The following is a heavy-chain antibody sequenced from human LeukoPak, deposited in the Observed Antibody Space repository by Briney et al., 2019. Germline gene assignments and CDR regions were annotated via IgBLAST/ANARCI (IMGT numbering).Heavy chain of an antibody. CDR1: GFTFSSYA. Sequence: GGSLRLSCAASGFTFSSYAMSWVRQAPGKGLEWVALISYDGGDKYYAESMKGRITISRDNAENTLYLQMNNLRPDDTAFYFCVKEGVEYSYSYGDYWGQGTLVTVSS. D-gene: IGHD3-16*01. CDR2: ISYDGGDK. J-gene: IGHJ4*02. CDR3: VKEGVEYSYSYGDY. V-gene: IGHV3-30*18.